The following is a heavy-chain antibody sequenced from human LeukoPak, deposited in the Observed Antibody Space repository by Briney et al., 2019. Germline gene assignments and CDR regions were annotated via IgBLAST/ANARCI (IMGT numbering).Heavy chain of an antibody. CDR1: GITFSNYA. CDR3: AGRPTGYSSGYIH. D-gene: IGHD5-18*01. Sequence: PGGSLRLSSVASGITFSNYAVSWVRQAPEKGLDWVSVISGSAHKIRYADSAKGRFTISRDNSENIVYLQMNNLRVEDTAVYYCAGRPTGYSSGYIHWGQGTLVTVSS. CDR2: ISGSAHKI. V-gene: IGHV3-23*01. J-gene: IGHJ4*02.